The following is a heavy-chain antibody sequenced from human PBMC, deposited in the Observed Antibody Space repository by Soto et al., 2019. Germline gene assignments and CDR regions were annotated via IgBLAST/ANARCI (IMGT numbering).Heavy chain of an antibody. CDR2: INPSDGST. J-gene: IGHJ4*02. V-gene: IGHV1-46*01. Sequence: GASVKVSCKTSGYTFTTYYMHWVRQAPGQGLEWMGVINPSDGSTYSAQKFQGRVTITRDTSASTAYMELSSLRSEDTAVYYCARDLRGIAAAGTPFGAFDYWGQGTLVTVSS. CDR1: GYTFTTYY. CDR3: ARDLRGIAAAGTPFGAFDY. D-gene: IGHD6-13*01.